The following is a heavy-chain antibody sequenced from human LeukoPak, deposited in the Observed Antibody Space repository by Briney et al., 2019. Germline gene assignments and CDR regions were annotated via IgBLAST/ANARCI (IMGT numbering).Heavy chain of an antibody. J-gene: IGHJ3*02. V-gene: IGHV1-69*06. CDR3: ARDLVAAAGRNRFDI. D-gene: IGHD6-13*01. Sequence: SVKVSCKASGYTFTSYAMNWVRQAPGQGLEWMGGIIPIFGTANYAQKFQGRVTITADKSTSTAYMELSSLRSEDTAVYYCARDLVAAAGRNRFDIWGQGTMVTVSS. CDR1: GYTFTSYA. CDR2: IIPIFGTA.